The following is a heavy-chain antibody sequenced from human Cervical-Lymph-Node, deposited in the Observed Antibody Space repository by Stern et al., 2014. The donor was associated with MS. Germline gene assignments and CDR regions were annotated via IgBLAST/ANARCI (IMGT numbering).Heavy chain of an antibody. CDR1: GFTLSSYG. Sequence: VQLVESGGGVVQPGTSLRLSCAASGFTLSSYGMHWVRQAPGKGLEWVALIWYDGSNKYYADSVKGRFTISRDNSKDTVYLQMNSLRVEDTALYYCARGGFCTDAACYEFDGMAVWGQGTTVTVPS. CDR2: IWYDGSNK. J-gene: IGHJ6*02. V-gene: IGHV3-33*01. CDR3: ARGGFCTDAACYEFDGMAV. D-gene: IGHD2-8*01.